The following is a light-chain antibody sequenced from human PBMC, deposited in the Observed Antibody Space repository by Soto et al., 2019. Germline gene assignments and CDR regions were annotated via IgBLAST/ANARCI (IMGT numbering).Light chain of an antibody. CDR1: SSDVGGYNF. V-gene: IGLV2-14*01. J-gene: IGLJ3*02. CDR3: SSYTSSSLWV. CDR2: EVS. Sequence: QSVLTQPASVSGSPGQSITISCTGTSSDVGGYNFVSWYQQYPGKVPKLMIYEVSNRPSGVSNRFSGSKSGNTASLTISGLQAEDEADYYCSSYTSSSLWVFGGGTKLTVL.